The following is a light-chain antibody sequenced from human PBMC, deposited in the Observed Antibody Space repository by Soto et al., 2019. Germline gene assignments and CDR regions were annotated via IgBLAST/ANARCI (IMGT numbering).Light chain of an antibody. J-gene: IGKJ1*01. CDR1: QSISSW. CDR3: QQYNGYWT. CDR2: DAS. V-gene: IGKV1-5*01. Sequence: DIQMTQSPSTLSASVGDRVTITCRASQSISSWLAWYQQKPGKAPKLLIYDASSLESGVPSRFSSSGSGTEFTLTISSLQPDGFATYYCQQYNGYWTFGQGTKVEIK.